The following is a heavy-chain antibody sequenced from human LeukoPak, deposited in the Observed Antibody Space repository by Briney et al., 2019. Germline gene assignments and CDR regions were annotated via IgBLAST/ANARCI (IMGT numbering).Heavy chain of an antibody. V-gene: IGHV3-23*01. CDR3: AKGGNYAPLDY. J-gene: IGHJ4*02. D-gene: IGHD1-7*01. CDR2: VPDDSAAT. Sequence: GGSLRLSCAASGFTFGSYAMSWVRQAPGKGLEWVSLVPDDSAATYYADSVKGRFTISRDNSRNTLYLQMNSLRAEDAAVYYCAKGGNYAPLDYWGQGTLVTVSS. CDR1: GFTFGSYA.